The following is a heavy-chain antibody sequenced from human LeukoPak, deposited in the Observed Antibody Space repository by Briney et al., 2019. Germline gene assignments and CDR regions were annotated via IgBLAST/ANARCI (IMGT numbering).Heavy chain of an antibody. CDR3: AKGGSPGGPVDY. V-gene: IGHV3-30*18. CDR1: GFTFSSYG. J-gene: IGHJ4*02. D-gene: IGHD1-26*01. CDR2: ISYDGSSK. Sequence: GRSLRLSCAASGFTFSSYGMHWVRQAPGKGLEWVAVISYDGSSKYYADSVKGRFTISRDNSKNTLYLQMNSLRAEDTAVYYCAKGGSPGGPVDYWGQGTLVTVSS.